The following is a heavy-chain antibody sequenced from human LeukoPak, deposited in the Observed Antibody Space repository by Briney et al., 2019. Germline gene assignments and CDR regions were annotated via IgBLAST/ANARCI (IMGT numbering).Heavy chain of an antibody. CDR2: ISGSGGST. Sequence: GGSLRLSCAASGFTFSSYGMSWVRQAPGKGLEWVSAISGSGGSTYYADSVKGRFTISRDSSKNSLYLQMNSLRAEDTAVYYCARSLSSRFSGPRRPYYFDSWGQGTLVTVSS. CDR1: GFTFSSYG. J-gene: IGHJ4*02. V-gene: IGHV3-23*01. CDR3: ARSLSSRFSGPRRPYYFDS. D-gene: IGHD3-16*02.